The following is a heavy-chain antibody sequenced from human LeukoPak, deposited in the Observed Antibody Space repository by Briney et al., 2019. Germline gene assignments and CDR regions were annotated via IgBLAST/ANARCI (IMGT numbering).Heavy chain of an antibody. V-gene: IGHV6-1*01. Sequence: SQTLSLTCAISGDSVSSNSAAWNWIRQSPSRGLEWLGRTYYRSKWYNDYAVSVKSRITINPDTSKNQFSLQPNSVTPEDTAVYYCARDWLAQLAPSYGMDVWGQGTTVTVSS. J-gene: IGHJ6*02. D-gene: IGHD6-13*01. CDR3: ARDWLAQLAPSYGMDV. CDR1: GDSVSSNSAA. CDR2: TYYRSKWYN.